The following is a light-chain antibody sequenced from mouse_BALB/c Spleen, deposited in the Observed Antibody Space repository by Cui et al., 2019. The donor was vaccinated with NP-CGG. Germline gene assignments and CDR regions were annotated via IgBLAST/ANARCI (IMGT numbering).Light chain of an antibody. V-gene: IGLV1*01. CDR2: GTN. CDR3: ALWYSNHWV. J-gene: IGLJ1*01. CDR1: TGPVTTSNY. Sequence: QAVVTQESALTTSPGETVTLTCRSSTGPVTTSNYANWAQEKPDHLFTGLIGGTNNRVPGVPARFSGSLIGDKAALTITGAQTEDEAIYFCALWYSNHWVFGGGTKLTVL.